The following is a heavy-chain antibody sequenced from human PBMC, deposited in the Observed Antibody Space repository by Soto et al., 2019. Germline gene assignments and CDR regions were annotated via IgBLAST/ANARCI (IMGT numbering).Heavy chain of an antibody. Sequence: PGGSLRRSCAACGLTFSTYAMRWVRQAPGKGLEWVSGISGSGDRTHYVDSVKGRFTISRDNSKNTLYLQMHSLRAEDTALYYCAKASTYEYVWGSFRYYFDYWGQGTLVTVSS. CDR1: GLTFSTYA. V-gene: IGHV3-23*01. D-gene: IGHD3-16*02. CDR3: AKASTYEYVWGSFRYYFDY. J-gene: IGHJ4*02. CDR2: ISGSGDRT.